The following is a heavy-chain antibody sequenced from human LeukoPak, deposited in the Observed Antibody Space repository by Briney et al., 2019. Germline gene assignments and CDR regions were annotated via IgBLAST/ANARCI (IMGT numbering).Heavy chain of an antibody. CDR1: GFTFSSYG. V-gene: IGHV3-33*01. D-gene: IGHD5-24*01. Sequence: GRSLRLSCAASGFTFSSYGMHWVRQAPGKGLEWVAVIWYDGSNKYYADSVKGRFTISRDNSKNTLYLQMNSLRAEDTAVYYCARDTLPGGMATTLDYWGQGTLVTVSS. J-gene: IGHJ4*02. CDR2: IWYDGSNK. CDR3: ARDTLPGGMATTLDY.